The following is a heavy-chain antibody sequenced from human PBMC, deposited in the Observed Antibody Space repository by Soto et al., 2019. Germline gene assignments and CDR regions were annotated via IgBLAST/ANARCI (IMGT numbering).Heavy chain of an antibody. D-gene: IGHD6-19*01. CDR3: ARSHSSGPSYYFDY. CDR1: GGTFSSYA. Sequence: GASVKVSCKASGGTFSSYAISWVRQAPGQGLEWMGGIIPIFGTANYAQKFQGRVTITADESTSTAYMELSSLRSEGTAVYYCARSHSSGPSYYFDYWGQGTLVTVSS. J-gene: IGHJ4*02. CDR2: IIPIFGTA. V-gene: IGHV1-69*13.